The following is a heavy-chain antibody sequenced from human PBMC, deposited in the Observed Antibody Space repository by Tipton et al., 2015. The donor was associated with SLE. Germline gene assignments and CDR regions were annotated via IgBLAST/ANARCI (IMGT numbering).Heavy chain of an antibody. D-gene: IGHD3-22*01. CDR3: AKDIHYYDSRAFDL. CDR1: GFTFDDYA. CDR2: ISWNSGSI. Sequence: RSLRLSCAASGFTFDDYAMHWVRQAPGKGLEWVSGISWNSGSIGYADSVKGRFTISRDNAKNSLYLQMNSLRAEDTALYYCAKDIHYYDSRAFDLWGRGTLVTVSS. V-gene: IGHV3-9*01. J-gene: IGHJ2*01.